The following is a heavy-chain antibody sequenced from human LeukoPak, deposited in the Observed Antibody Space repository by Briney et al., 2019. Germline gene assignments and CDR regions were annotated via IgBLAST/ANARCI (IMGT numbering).Heavy chain of an antibody. V-gene: IGHV3-21*01. CDR3: ARGYSNYGN. CDR2: ISSSSSYI. D-gene: IGHD4-11*01. Sequence: GGSLRLSCAASGFTFSNFWMHWVRQAPGKGLEWVSSISSSSSYIYYADSVKGRFTISRDNAKNSLYLQMNSLRAEDTAVYYCARGYSNYGNWGQGTLVTVSS. J-gene: IGHJ4*02. CDR1: GFTFSNFW.